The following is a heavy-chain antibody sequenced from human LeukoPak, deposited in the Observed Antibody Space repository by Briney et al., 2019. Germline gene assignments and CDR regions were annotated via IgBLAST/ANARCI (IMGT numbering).Heavy chain of an antibody. CDR2: INVVSPSI. Sequence: GGSLRLSCVASGLTFSDYSINWVRRAPGKGLEWVSSINVVSPSIYYANAVRGRFTISRDNAKSSLYLQMDSLRAEDTAVYYCVRLRRNSDRSYYYYYYDSWGQGILVPVST. J-gene: IGHJ5*01. CDR3: VRLRRNSDRSYYYYYYDS. CDR1: GLTFSDYS. V-gene: IGHV3-21*01. D-gene: IGHD3-10*01.